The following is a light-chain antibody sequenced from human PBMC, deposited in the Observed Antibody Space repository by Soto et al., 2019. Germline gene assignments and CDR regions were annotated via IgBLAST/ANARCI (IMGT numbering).Light chain of an antibody. V-gene: IGKV3-15*01. Sequence: EIVMTQSPVTLSVSPGERVTLSCRASQSVSSNLAWYQQKSGQAPRLLIYGASTRVTGIPARFSGSGSGTEFTLTISGLQSEDFAIYYCQQYNNWPPVTFGQGTRLEIK. CDR3: QQYNNWPPVT. CDR2: GAS. CDR1: QSVSSN. J-gene: IGKJ5*01.